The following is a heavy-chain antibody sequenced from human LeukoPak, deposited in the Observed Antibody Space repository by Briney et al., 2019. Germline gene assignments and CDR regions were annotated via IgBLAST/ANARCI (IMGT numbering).Heavy chain of an antibody. V-gene: IGHV4-34*01. CDR1: GGSFSGYY. CDR2: INHSGST. CDR3: ARGELYFDY. J-gene: IGHJ4*02. Sequence: SETLSLTCAVYGGSFSGYYWSWIRQPPGKGLEWIGEINHSGSTNYNPSLKSRVTISVDRSKNQFSLKLSSVTAADTAVYYCARGELYFDYWGQGTLVTVSS. D-gene: IGHD1-26*01.